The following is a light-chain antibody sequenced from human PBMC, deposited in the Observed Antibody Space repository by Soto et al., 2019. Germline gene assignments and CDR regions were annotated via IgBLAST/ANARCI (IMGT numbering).Light chain of an antibody. CDR2: GNS. V-gene: IGLV1-40*01. CDR1: SSNIGAGYD. Sequence: QSVLTQPPSVSGAPGQRVTISCTGSSSNIGAGYDVHWYQQLPGTAPKLLIYGNSNRPSGVPDRFSGSKSGTSASLAITGLRAEDGADYYCKSYDGSLSVYVFGPGTKLTVL. J-gene: IGLJ1*01. CDR3: KSYDGSLSVYV.